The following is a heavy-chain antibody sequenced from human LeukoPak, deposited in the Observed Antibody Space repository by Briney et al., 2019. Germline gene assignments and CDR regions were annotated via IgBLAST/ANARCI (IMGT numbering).Heavy chain of an antibody. D-gene: IGHD6-13*01. CDR3: AKDSSSWYDAFNI. J-gene: IGHJ3*02. CDR2: IRYDGSNK. V-gene: IGHV3-30*02. CDR1: GFTFSSYG. Sequence: GGSLRLSCAASGFTFSSYGMHWVRQAPGKGLEWVVFIRYDGSNKYYADSVKGRFTISRDNSKNTLYLQMNSLRAEDTAVYYCAKDSSSWYDAFNIWGQGTMVTVSS.